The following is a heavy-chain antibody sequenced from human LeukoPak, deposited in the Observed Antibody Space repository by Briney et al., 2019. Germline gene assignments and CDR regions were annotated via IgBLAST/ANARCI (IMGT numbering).Heavy chain of an antibody. CDR2: FDPEDGET. V-gene: IGHV1-24*01. CDR3: ATGPRGYSYGIFDY. D-gene: IGHD5-18*01. Sequence: ASVKVSCKVSGYTLTELSMHWVRQAPGKGLEWMGGFDPEDGETIYAQKFQGGVTMTEDTSTDTAYMGLSSLRSEDTAVYYCATGPRGYSYGIFDYWGQGTLVTVSS. CDR1: GYTLTELS. J-gene: IGHJ4*02.